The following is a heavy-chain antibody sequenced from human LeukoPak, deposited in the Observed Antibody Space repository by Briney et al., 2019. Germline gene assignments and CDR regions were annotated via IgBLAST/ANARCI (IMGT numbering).Heavy chain of an antibody. CDR1: GFTFSSYA. CDR3: ARGGDYGDY. D-gene: IGHD2-15*01. J-gene: IGHJ4*02. CDR2: ISYDGSNK. Sequence: PGGSLRLSWAASGFTFSSYAMHWVRQAPGKGLEWVAVISYDGSNKYYADSVKGRFTISRDNSKDTLYLQMNSLRAEDTAVYYCARGGDYGDYWGQGTLVTVSS. V-gene: IGHV3-30-3*01.